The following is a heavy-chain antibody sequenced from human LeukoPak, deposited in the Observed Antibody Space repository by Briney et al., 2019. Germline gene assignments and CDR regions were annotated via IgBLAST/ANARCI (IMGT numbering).Heavy chain of an antibody. CDR1: GFTFSSYW. J-gene: IGHJ4*02. CDR3: ARDQSSGWYHITDY. V-gene: IGHV3-30*03. D-gene: IGHD6-19*01. Sequence: GGSLRLSCAASGFTFSSYWMSWVRQAPGKGLEWVAVISYDGSNKYYADSVKGRFTISRDNSKNTLYLQMNSLRAEDTAVYYCARDQSSGWYHITDYWGQGTLVTVSS. CDR2: ISYDGSNK.